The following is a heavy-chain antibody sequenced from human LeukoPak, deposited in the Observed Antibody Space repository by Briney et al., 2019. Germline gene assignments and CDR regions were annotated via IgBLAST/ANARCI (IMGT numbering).Heavy chain of an antibody. J-gene: IGHJ4*02. CDR3: AREESIGSYQFLHDY. CDR1: GYNFTRYG. V-gene: IGHV1-18*01. CDR2: ISAYSGNT. Sequence: GASVKVSCKTSGYNFTRYGVTWVRQAPGQGLEWMAWISAYSGNTDYTQKFQGRVTVTTDTSRSTAYMEVRSLRSDDTAVYYCAREESIGSYQFLHDYWGQGTLVTVSS. D-gene: IGHD1-26*01.